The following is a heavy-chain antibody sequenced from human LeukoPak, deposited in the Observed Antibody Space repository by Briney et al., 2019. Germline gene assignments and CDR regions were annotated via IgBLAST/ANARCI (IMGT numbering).Heavy chain of an antibody. CDR2: ISWDGGST. CDR3: ARAYDYVWGSYRQSFDY. V-gene: IGHV3-43D*04. D-gene: IGHD3-16*02. CDR1: GFTFDDYA. J-gene: IGHJ4*02. Sequence: GGSLRLSCAASGFTFDDYAMHWVRQAPGKGLEWVSLISWDGGSTYYADSVKGRFTISRDNAKNSLYLQMNSLRAEDTAVYYCARAYDYVWGSYRQSFDYWGQGTLVTVSS.